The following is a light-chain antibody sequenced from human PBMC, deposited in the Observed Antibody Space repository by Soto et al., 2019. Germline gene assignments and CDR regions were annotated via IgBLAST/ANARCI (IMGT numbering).Light chain of an antibody. V-gene: IGKV3-20*01. CDR1: QSVSSSY. CDR2: GAF. Sequence: ENVLTQSPGTLSLSPGERATLSCRASQSVSSSYLAYYQQKPGQAPRLLIYGAFSRATDIPDRFSGSGSGTDFTLTINRLEPEDSAVYYCQQYGSLITFGQGTRLEIK. J-gene: IGKJ5*01. CDR3: QQYGSLIT.